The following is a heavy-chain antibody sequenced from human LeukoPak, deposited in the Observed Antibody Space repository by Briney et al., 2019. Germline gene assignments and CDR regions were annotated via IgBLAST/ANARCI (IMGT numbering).Heavy chain of an antibody. Sequence: GESLKISCKGSGYSFTSYWIGWVRQMPGKGPEWMGIIQPDDSDTRYSPSFQGQVTISVDKSISTAYLQWSSLKASDTAMYYCARRGPIAAAGYYFDYWGQGTLVTVSS. V-gene: IGHV5-51*01. CDR1: GYSFTSYW. J-gene: IGHJ4*02. CDR3: ARRGPIAAAGYYFDY. D-gene: IGHD6-13*01. CDR2: IQPDDSDT.